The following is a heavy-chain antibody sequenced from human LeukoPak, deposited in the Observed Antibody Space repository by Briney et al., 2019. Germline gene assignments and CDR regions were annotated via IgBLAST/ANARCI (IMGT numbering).Heavy chain of an antibody. CDR2: MNTKTGIL. CDR1: GYTFTGYA. CDR3: ARVGLPHYYYYMDV. D-gene: IGHD2-15*01. Sequence: ASVKVSRKASGYTFTGYALNWVRQAPGQGLEWLGWMNTKTGILTYAQGFTGRFVFSLDTSVSTAYLQISSLKAEDTAVYYCARVGLPHYYYYMDVWGKGTTVTVSS. J-gene: IGHJ6*03. V-gene: IGHV7-4-1*02.